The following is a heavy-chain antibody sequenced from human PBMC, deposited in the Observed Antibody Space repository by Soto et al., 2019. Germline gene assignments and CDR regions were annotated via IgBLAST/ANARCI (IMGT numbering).Heavy chain of an antibody. CDR3: ATAGNYDSSGRDF. V-gene: IGHV1-18*04. D-gene: IGHD3-22*01. CDR2: ISANSGNT. Sequence: QVQLVQSGAEVKKPGASVKVSCKACGFIFNNYAISWVRQAPGQGRERMGWISANSGNTNYAQKLKGRVTMTTDTSTSTAYMELRSLRSDDTAVYYCATAGNYDSSGRDFWGQGTLVTVSS. CDR1: GFIFNNYA. J-gene: IGHJ4*02.